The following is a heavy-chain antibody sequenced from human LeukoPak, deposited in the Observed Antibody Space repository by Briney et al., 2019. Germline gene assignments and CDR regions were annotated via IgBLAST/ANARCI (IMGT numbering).Heavy chain of an antibody. Sequence: GGSLRLSCAASGFTLSSYATSWVRQAPGKGLEWVSAISGSGGSTYYADSVKGRFTISRDNSKNTLYLQMNSLRAEDTAVYYCAKSTDILTGYYFTYYYYMDVWGKGTTVTVSS. CDR1: GFTLSSYA. CDR2: ISGSGGST. J-gene: IGHJ6*03. CDR3: AKSTDILTGYYFTYYYYMDV. D-gene: IGHD3-9*01. V-gene: IGHV3-23*01.